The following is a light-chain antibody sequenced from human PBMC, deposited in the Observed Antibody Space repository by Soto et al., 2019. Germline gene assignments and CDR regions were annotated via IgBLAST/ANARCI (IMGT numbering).Light chain of an antibody. Sequence: QSALTQPASVSGSPGQSITISCTGTSSDVGGDNYVPWYQQHPGKAPKLKIYKDGSRRSGVSNRFSGSKSGNTAARTISGFPAEDEDDDYCSSYTGSSTLVFGGGTKVTVL. CDR2: KDG. J-gene: IGLJ3*02. V-gene: IGLV2-14*01. CDR1: SSDVGGDNY. CDR3: SSYTGSSTLV.